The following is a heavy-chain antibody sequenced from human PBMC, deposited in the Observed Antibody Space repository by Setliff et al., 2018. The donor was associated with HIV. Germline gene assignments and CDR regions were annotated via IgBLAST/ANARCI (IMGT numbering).Heavy chain of an antibody. CDR3: ATRLLGYSGLGY. CDR2: INPGESDT. J-gene: IGHJ4*02. CDR1: GYNFATYY. D-gene: IGHD5-12*01. V-gene: IGHV5-51*01. Sequence: GESLKISCKTSGYNFATYYITWVRQMPGKGLEWIGRINPGESDTGYSPSFQGQVTISADKSISPTYLQWNRLKASDTAMYYCATRLLGYSGLGYWGQGTLVTVSS.